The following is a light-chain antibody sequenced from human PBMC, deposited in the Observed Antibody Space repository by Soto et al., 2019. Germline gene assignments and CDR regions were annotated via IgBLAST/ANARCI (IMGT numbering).Light chain of an antibody. CDR3: QQYHTFWT. V-gene: IGKV1-5*01. J-gene: IGKJ1*01. CDR2: DAS. Sequence: DIQMTQSPSTLSASIGDRVTIACRASQTVTRWLAWYQQKPGKAPKLLIFDASTLESGVPSRFSGSGYGTEFTLTINSLQPEYHATYYCQQYHTFWTFGQGTKVEVK. CDR1: QTVTRW.